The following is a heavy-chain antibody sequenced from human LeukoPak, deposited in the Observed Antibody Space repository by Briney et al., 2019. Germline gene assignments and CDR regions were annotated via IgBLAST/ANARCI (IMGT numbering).Heavy chain of an antibody. J-gene: IGHJ6*03. D-gene: IGHD3-3*01. V-gene: IGHV3-23*01. CDR3: AKESLEWLLSYYYYMDV. CDR1: GFTFSSYA. Sequence: GSLRLSCAASGFTFSSYAMSWVRQAPGKGLEWVSAISGSGGSTYYADSVKGRFTISRDNSKNTLYLQMNSLRAEDTAVYYCAKESLEWLLSYYYYMDVWGKGTTVTVSS. CDR2: ISGSGGST.